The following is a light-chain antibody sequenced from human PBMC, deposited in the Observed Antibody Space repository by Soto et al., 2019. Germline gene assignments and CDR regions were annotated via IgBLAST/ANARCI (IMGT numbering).Light chain of an antibody. CDR3: HQYGTSPQT. J-gene: IGKJ1*01. CDR2: AAS. CDR1: QSVTSSY. V-gene: IGKV3-20*01. Sequence: EIVLTQSPGTLSLSPGERATLSCRASQSVTSSYLAWYQQKPGQAPRLLIYAASSRASAIPDRFSGSGSGTDFTLTISRLEPEDFAVYYCHQYGTSPQTVGQGTKVDIK.